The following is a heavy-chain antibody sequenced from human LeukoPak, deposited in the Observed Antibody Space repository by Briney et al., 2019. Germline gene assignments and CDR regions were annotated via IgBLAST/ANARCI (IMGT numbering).Heavy chain of an antibody. J-gene: IGHJ4*02. CDR2: IYYSGST. Sequence: SETLSLTCAASGYSISSGYYWGWIRQTPGKGLEWVGFIYYSGSTNYNPSLMSRVTISVDTSKNQFSLKLSSVTAADTAVYYCATGGSGSYPRHNFDYWGQGTLVTVSS. CDR3: ATGGSGSYPRHNFDY. V-gene: IGHV4-38-2*01. CDR1: GYSISSGYY. D-gene: IGHD3-10*01.